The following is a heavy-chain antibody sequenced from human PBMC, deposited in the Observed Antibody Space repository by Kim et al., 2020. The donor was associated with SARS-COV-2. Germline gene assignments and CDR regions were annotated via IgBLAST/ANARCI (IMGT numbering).Heavy chain of an antibody. CDR3: AKDFVPGNGYFDAFDI. Sequence: GGSLRLSCAASGFTFNIHAMSWVRQAPGKGLEWVSTIGSGDQTFYADSVKGRFTISRDDSKNTLYLQMNSLRAEDTAVYNCAKDFVPGNGYFDAFDILGQGTKVTVSS. V-gene: IGHV3-23*01. D-gene: IGHD3-22*01. CDR2: IGSGDQT. CDR1: GFTFNIHA. J-gene: IGHJ3*02.